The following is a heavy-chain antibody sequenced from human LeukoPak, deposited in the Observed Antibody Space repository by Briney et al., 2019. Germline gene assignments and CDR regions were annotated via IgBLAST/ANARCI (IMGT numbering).Heavy chain of an antibody. V-gene: IGHV4-34*01. CDR3: ATPGIAVAGTPFDY. D-gene: IGHD6-19*01. J-gene: IGHJ4*02. Sequence: SETLSLTCDVYGGSFSGYYWSWIRQPPGKGLEWIGEINHSGSTNYNPSLKSRVTISVDTSKNQFSLKLSSVTAADTAVYYCATPGIAVAGTPFDYWGQGTLVTVSS. CDR1: GGSFSGYY. CDR2: INHSGST.